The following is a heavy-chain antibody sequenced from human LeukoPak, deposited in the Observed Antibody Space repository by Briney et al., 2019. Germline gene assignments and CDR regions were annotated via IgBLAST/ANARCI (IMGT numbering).Heavy chain of an antibody. CDR3: ARGGTFVSDY. Sequence: GYPRPPCGAPGITFSTFWLGWVRQAPGKGLEWVANINQDGSEKYYVGSMKGRFTVSRDNAKNSLYLQMDSLRAEDTAVYYCARGGTFVSDYWGQGTLVTVSS. D-gene: IGHD1-1*01. J-gene: IGHJ4*02. CDR2: INQDGSEK. CDR1: GITFSTFW. V-gene: IGHV3-7*01.